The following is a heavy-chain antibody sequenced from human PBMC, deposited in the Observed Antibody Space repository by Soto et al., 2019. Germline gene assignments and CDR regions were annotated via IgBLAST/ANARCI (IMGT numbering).Heavy chain of an antibody. V-gene: IGHV1-8*01. CDR2: MNPNSGNT. J-gene: IGHJ6*02. CDR3: TTNEVGYYYYGMDV. Sequence: QVQLVQSGAEVKKPGASVKVSCKASGYTFTSYDINWVRQATGQGLEWMGWMNPNSGNTGYAQKFQGRVTMTRNTSISTAYMELSSLRSEDTAVYYCTTNEVGYYYYGMDVWGQGTTVTVSS. CDR1: GYTFTSYD. D-gene: IGHD1-1*01.